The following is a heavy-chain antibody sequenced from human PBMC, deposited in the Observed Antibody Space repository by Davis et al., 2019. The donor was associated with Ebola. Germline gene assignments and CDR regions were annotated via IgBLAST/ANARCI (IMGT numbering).Heavy chain of an antibody. D-gene: IGHD4-17*01. Sequence: GESLKISCAASGFTVSSNYMTWVRQAPGKGLEWVSIIYSGGSTYYADSVKGRFTISRDNSKNTLYLQMNSLRAEDTAVYYCARVATVTTYYFDYWGQGTLVTVSS. CDR2: IYSGGST. J-gene: IGHJ4*02. CDR3: ARVATVTTYYFDY. CDR1: GFTVSSNY. V-gene: IGHV3-66*02.